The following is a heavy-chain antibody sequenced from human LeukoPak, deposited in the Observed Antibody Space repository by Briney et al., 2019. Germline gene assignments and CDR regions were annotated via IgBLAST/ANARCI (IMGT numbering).Heavy chain of an antibody. CDR3: AKVRSDYFDY. Sequence: PGRSLRLSCAASGFTFDDYAMHWVRQAPGKGLEWVSGISWNSGSIGYADSVKGRFTISRDNAKNSLYLQMNSLRAEDTALYYCAKVRSDYFDYWGQGTLVTVSS. CDR2: ISWNSGSI. CDR1: GFTFDDYA. V-gene: IGHV3-9*01. J-gene: IGHJ4*02.